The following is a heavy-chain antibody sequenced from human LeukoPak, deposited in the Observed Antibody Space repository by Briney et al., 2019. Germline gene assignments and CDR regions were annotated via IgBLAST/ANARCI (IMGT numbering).Heavy chain of an antibody. CDR1: NGSIRTYY. Sequence: SETLSLTCSVSNGSIRTYYWSWIRQSPGKGLEWIGYIYYGGTTSYNPSLKRRVTISVHSPKNHSSLRLTSLTAADTALYYCARHGGTLDYFDSWGPGSLVIVSS. J-gene: IGHJ4*02. CDR2: IYYGGTT. V-gene: IGHV4-59*08. CDR3: ARHGGTLDYFDS. D-gene: IGHD1-26*01.